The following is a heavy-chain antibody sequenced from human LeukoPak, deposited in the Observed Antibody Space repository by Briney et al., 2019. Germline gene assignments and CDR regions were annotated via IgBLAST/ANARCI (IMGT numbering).Heavy chain of an antibody. CDR2: ISSSSSTI. Sequence: GGSLRLSCAASGFTFSSYSMNWVRQAPGKGLEWVSYISSSSSTIYYADSVKGRFTISRDNAKNSLYLQMNSLRAEDTAVYYCARNLYSSSWYPPFSSRVGRAYGMDVWGQGTTVTVSS. CDR1: GFTFSSYS. CDR3: ARNLYSSSWYPPFSSRVGRAYGMDV. J-gene: IGHJ6*02. D-gene: IGHD6-13*01. V-gene: IGHV3-48*01.